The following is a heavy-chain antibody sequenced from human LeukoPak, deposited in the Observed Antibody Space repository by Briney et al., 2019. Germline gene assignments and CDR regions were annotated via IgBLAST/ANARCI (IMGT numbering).Heavy chain of an antibody. J-gene: IGHJ4*02. CDR3: ARGPRSVRPVRFDY. CDR2: INHSGST. V-gene: IGHV4-34*01. D-gene: IGHD3-22*01. CDR1: GGSFSGCY. Sequence: SETLSLTCAVYGGSFSGCYWSWIRQPPGKGLEWVGEINHSGSTNYNPSLKSRVTISVDTSKNQFSLKLSSVTAADTAVYYCARGPRSVRPVRFDYWGQGTLVTVSS.